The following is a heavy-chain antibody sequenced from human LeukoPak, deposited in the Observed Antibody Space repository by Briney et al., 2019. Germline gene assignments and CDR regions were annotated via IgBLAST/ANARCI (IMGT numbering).Heavy chain of an antibody. D-gene: IGHD6-13*01. J-gene: IGHJ4*02. CDR2: ISYDGSNK. V-gene: IGHV3-30-3*01. Sequence: GRSLRLSCAASGFTFSTYAIHWVRQAPGKGLEWVAVISYDGSNKYYTDSVKGRFTISRDNSKNTLYLQMNSLRAEDTAVYYCARTFGGPAAGNSPFDYWGQGTLVTVSS. CDR3: ARTFGGPAAGNSPFDY. CDR1: GFTFSTYA.